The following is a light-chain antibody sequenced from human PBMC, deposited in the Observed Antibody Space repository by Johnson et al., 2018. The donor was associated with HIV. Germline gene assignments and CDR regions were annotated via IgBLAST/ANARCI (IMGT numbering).Light chain of an antibody. CDR3: GTWDNSLKAEV. Sequence: QSVLTQPPSVSAAPGQMVTISCSGSSSNIGRNYVSWYQQLPGTAPKLLIYQNTWRPSWIPDRFSGSTSGASATLAITGLQTGDEADYYCGTWDNSLKAEVFGTGTKVTVL. V-gene: IGLV1-51*02. J-gene: IGLJ1*01. CDR1: SSNIGRNY. CDR2: QNT.